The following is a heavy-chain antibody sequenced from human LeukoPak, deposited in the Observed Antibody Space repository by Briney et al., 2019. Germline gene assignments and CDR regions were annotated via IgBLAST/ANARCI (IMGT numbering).Heavy chain of an antibody. V-gene: IGHV3-23*01. D-gene: IGHD3-9*01. CDR1: GFTFSSYG. Sequence: GGTLRLSCAASGFTFSSYGMSWVRQAPGKGLEWVSSIGGRGGSAYYADSVKGRFTISRDNSKNTLYLRMNSLRAEDTAVYYCAKQGRDWLRDYYYYMDVWGKGTTVTISS. CDR3: AKQGRDWLRDYYYYMDV. CDR2: IGGRGGSA. J-gene: IGHJ6*03.